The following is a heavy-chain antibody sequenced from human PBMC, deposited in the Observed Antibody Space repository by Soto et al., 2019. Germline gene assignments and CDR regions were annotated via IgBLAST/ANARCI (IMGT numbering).Heavy chain of an antibody. J-gene: IGHJ4*02. Sequence: QLVETGGGSIQPGTSLTLSCAASGFSVSRNYMTWVRQAPGKGLEWVSFVYSGGATFYADSVKGRFILSRDDYQNTMYLQMNNLRAEDTAVYYCARVPGRLWGRGTLVTVAS. D-gene: IGHD3-10*01. CDR1: GFSVSRNY. CDR3: ARVPGRL. V-gene: IGHV3-53*02. CDR2: VYSGGAT.